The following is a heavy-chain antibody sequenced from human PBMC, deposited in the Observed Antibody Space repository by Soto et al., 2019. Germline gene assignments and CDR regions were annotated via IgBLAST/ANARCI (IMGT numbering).Heavy chain of an antibody. CDR2: ISAYNGNT. CDR1: GYTFTSYG. V-gene: IGHV1-18*01. Sequence: ASVKVSCKASGYTFTSYGISWVRQAPGQGLEWMGWISAYNGNTNYAQKLQGRVTMTTDTSTSTAYMELRSLRSDDTAVYYCARTTRYRSSTSCFVFDYWGQGTLVTVSS. CDR3: ARTTRYRSSTSCFVFDY. J-gene: IGHJ4*02. D-gene: IGHD2-2*01.